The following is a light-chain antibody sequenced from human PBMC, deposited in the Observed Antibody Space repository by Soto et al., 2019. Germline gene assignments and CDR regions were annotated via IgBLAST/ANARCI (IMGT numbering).Light chain of an antibody. J-gene: IGLJ3*02. CDR1: SSNIGAGYA. CDR3: QSYDSSLSGWV. CDR2: DNI. V-gene: IGLV1-40*01. Sequence: QSVLTQPPSVSGAPGQRVTISCTGSSSNIGAGYAVHWYQQLPGTAPKLLIYDNINRPSGVPDRFSGSKSGTSASLAITGLQAEDETDYYCQSYDSSLSGWVFGGGTKVTVL.